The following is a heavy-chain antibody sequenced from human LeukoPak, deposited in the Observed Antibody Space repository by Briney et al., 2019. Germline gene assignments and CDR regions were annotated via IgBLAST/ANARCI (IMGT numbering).Heavy chain of an antibody. CDR3: ARDAGHYERVTTPFDY. Sequence: PSETLSLTCAVYGGSFSDYYWTWIRQPPGKGLEWIGEINHSGSTNYNPSLKSRVTISVDTSKNQFSLKLSSVTAADTAVYYCARDAGHYERVTTPFDYWGQGTLVTVSS. V-gene: IGHV4-34*01. J-gene: IGHJ4*02. CDR1: GGSFSDYY. CDR2: INHSGST. D-gene: IGHD3-22*01.